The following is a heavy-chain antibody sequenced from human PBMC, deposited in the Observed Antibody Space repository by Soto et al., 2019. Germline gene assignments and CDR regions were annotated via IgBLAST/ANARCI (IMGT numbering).Heavy chain of an antibody. CDR2: IFSNDEK. D-gene: IGHD2-2*02. CDR1: GFSLSNARMG. Sequence: QVTLKESGPVLVKPTETLTLTCTVSGFSLSNARMGVSWIRQTPGKALEWLAHIFSNDEKSYSTSLKSRLTISKDTSKSQVVLTMTNMDPVDTATYYCARIAIGYEPYAFDIWGQGTMVTVSS. J-gene: IGHJ3*02. V-gene: IGHV2-26*01. CDR3: ARIAIGYEPYAFDI.